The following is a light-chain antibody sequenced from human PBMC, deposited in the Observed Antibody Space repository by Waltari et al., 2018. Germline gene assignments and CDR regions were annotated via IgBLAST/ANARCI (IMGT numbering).Light chain of an antibody. CDR3: CSYAGSNTLI. CDR1: SGDVGSYNL. V-gene: IGLV2-23*02. Sequence: QSALTQPVSVSGSPGQSITISCTGTSGDVGSYNLVSWYQHLPGVAPKVVIYEVTQPPSGISYRFSGSKSDNTASLTISGLQAEDEGDYYCCSYAGSNTLIFGGGTKLTVL. CDR2: EVT. J-gene: IGLJ2*01.